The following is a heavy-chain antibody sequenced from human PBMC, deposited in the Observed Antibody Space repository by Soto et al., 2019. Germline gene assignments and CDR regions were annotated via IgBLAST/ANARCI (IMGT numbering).Heavy chain of an antibody. V-gene: IGHV3-21*01. J-gene: IGHJ3*02. D-gene: IGHD5-12*01. CDR3: ARVVIVATKAPHDAFDI. CDR2: ISSSSSYI. Sequence: PGGSLRLSCAASGFTFSSYSMNWVRQAPGKGLEWVSSISSSSSYIYYADSVKGRFTISRDNAKNSLYLQMNSLRAEDTAVYYWARVVIVATKAPHDAFDIWGQGTMVTVSS. CDR1: GFTFSSYS.